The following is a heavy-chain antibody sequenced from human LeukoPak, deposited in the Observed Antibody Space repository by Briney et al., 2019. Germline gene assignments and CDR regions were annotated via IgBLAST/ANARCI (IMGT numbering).Heavy chain of an antibody. V-gene: IGHV1-46*01. J-gene: IGHJ6*03. D-gene: IGHD3-3*01. Sequence: ASVKVSCKASGYTFTRYYMHWLRQAPGQGLEWMGIINPSGGDTTYAQKFQGRVTMTRDMSTSTVYMEPSSLISEDTAVYYCAGGDREDYDFWSGYPQPMDVWGKGTTVTVSS. CDR3: AGGDREDYDFWSGYPQPMDV. CDR1: GYTFTRYY. CDR2: INPSGGDT.